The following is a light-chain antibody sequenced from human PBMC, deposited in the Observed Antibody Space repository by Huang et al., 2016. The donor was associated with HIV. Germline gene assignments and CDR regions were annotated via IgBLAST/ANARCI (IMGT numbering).Light chain of an antibody. CDR1: QAFSSDY. J-gene: IGKJ2*01. CDR2: GAS. CDR3: QQYGNSASYT. Sequence: EVVLTQSPGTLSLSPGEGATLSCRASQAFSSDYFAWYQHKPGQAPRPLIYGASRRAPGLPDRFSGSGAGTDFTLTISRVEPEDFAVYYCQQYGNSASYTFGQGTKLEIK. V-gene: IGKV3-20*01.